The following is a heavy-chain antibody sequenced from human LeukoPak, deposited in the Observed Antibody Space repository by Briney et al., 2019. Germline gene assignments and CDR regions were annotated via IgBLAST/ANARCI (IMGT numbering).Heavy chain of an antibody. V-gene: IGHV4-30-4*01. CDR1: GGSISSGDYY. CDR2: ISYSGST. Sequence: SQTLSLTCTVSGGSISSGDYYWSWIRQPPGKGLEWIGYISYSGSTYYSPSLQSRVTISIDTSKNQFSLQLSSVSAADTAVYYCARLYCSTTRCYVGNNWFGPWGQGTLVTVSS. J-gene: IGHJ5*02. D-gene: IGHD2-2*01. CDR3: ARLYCSTTRCYVGNNWFGP.